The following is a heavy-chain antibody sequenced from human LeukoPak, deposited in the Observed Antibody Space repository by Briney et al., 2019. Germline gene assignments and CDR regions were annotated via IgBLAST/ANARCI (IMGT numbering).Heavy chain of an antibody. V-gene: IGHV1-2*02. D-gene: IGHD6-13*01. J-gene: IGHJ4*02. CDR2: INPNSGGT. CDR1: GYTFTGYY. CDR3: ARLFSSSWYEDSQPNFDY. Sequence: ASVKVSCKASGYTFTGYYVHWVRQAPGQGLEWMGWINPNSGGTNYAQKFQGRVTMTRDTSISTAYMELSRLRSDDTAVYYCARLFSSSWYEDSQPNFDYWGQGTLVTVSS.